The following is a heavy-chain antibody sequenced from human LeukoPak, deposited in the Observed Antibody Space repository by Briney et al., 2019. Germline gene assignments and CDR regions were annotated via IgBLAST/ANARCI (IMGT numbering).Heavy chain of an antibody. J-gene: IGHJ4*02. CDR1: GFTFSSYS. V-gene: IGHV3-48*01. Sequence: GGSLRLSCAASGFTFSSYSMNWVRQAPGKGLEWVSYISSSSSTIYYADSVKGRFTISRDNSKNTLYLQMNSLRPEDTSVYFCARSPTSWYFDYWGQGTLVTVSS. CDR3: ARSPTSWYFDY. D-gene: IGHD2-2*01. CDR2: ISSSSSTI.